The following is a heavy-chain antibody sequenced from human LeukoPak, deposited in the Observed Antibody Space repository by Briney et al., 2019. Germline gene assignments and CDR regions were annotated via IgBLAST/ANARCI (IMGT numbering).Heavy chain of an antibody. V-gene: IGHV1-18*04. Sequence: GASVKVSCKASGYTFTSYGISWVRQAPGQGLEWMGWISAYNGNTNYAQKLQGRVTMTTDTSTSTAYMELRGLRSDDTAVYYCARDLISKIWFGESCFDYWGQGTLVTVSS. CDR1: GYTFTSYG. D-gene: IGHD3-10*01. CDR2: ISAYNGNT. J-gene: IGHJ4*02. CDR3: ARDLISKIWFGESCFDY.